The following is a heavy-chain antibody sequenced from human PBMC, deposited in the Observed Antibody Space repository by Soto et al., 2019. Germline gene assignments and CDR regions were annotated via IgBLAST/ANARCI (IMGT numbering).Heavy chain of an antibody. Sequence: GGSLRLSCAASGFTFSSYNMNWVRQAPGKGLEWVSSISSSSSYIYYADSVKGRFTISRDNAKNSLYLQMNSLRAEDTAVYYCARDLGSSGSTGYWGQGTLVTVSS. CDR1: GFTFSSYN. J-gene: IGHJ4*02. V-gene: IGHV3-21*01. CDR2: ISSSSSYI. CDR3: ARDLGSSGSTGY. D-gene: IGHD3-22*01.